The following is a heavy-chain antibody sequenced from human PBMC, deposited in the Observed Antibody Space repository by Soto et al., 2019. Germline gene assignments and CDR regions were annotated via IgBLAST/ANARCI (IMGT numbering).Heavy chain of an antibody. J-gene: IGHJ4*02. CDR3: ARGSTDSYPGRRIFDF. CDR2: ITDTGGDT. Sequence: EGQLLESGGDLVQPGGSLRLSCVASGLTFGSRAMSWVRHAPGGGLEWVSTITDTGGDTKYAYSVRGRFTMSRDNSKKTLYLQMNSLRVEDSALYYCARGSTDSYPGRRIFDFWGRGTLVTVSS. CDR1: GLTFGSRA. D-gene: IGHD3-10*01. V-gene: IGHV3-23*01.